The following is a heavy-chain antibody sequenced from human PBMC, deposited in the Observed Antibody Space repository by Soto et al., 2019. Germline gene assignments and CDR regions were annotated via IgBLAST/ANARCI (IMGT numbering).Heavy chain of an antibody. J-gene: IGHJ6*02. D-gene: IGHD1-1*01. CDR2: FIPMFGTA. Sequence: QVQLVQSGAEVKKPGSSVKVSCTASGGTFSSYAINWLRQAPGQGLQWMGGFIPMFGTAHYAQRFQGRVTITADEATNTAYMELSSLRSDDTAVYYCARVTLEVLDTPYTKHYYGMDVWGQVTSVTVSS. CDR3: ARVTLEVLDTPYTKHYYGMDV. CDR1: GGTFSSYA. V-gene: IGHV1-69*01.